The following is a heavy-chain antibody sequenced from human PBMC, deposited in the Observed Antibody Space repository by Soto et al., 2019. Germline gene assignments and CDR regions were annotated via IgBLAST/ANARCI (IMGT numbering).Heavy chain of an antibody. CDR3: ASTRGSSYDY. J-gene: IGHJ4*02. D-gene: IGHD6-6*01. Sequence: EVQLVETGGGLIQPGGSPRLSCAASGFTVSGNYMSWVRQAPGKGLEWVSVIYNGGGTYYADSVKGRFAISRDNSKNTLYLQMNSLSAEDTAVYYCASTRGSSYDYWGQGTLVTVSS. V-gene: IGHV3-53*02. CDR1: GFTVSGNY. CDR2: IYNGGGT.